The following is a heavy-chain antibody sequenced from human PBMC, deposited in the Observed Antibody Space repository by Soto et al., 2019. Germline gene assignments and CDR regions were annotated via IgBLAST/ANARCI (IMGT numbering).Heavy chain of an antibody. CDR2: VYSGGTT. Sequence: GGPLRLSRSTSGFTVRSAYLMWARQAPGKGLEWLSTVYSGGTTYYADSVKGRFIISRDNSKNTLFLQMNNLRVEDTAMYYCAIDPGDGNGKVDWFQATTVTVSS. CDR3: AIDPGDGNGKVD. J-gene: IGHJ6*02. V-gene: IGHV3-66*01. CDR1: GFTVRSAY.